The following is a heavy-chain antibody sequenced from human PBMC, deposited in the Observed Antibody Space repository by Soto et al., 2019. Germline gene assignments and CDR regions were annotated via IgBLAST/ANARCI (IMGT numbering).Heavy chain of an antibody. CDR2: IIPIFGTA. CDR3: ARVFVGATDYHYGMDV. D-gene: IGHD1-26*01. CDR1: GGTFSSYA. Sequence: SVKVSCKASGGTFSSYAISWVRQAPGQGLEWMGGIIPIFGTANYAQKFQGRVTITADESTSTAYMELSSLRSEDTAVYYCARVFVGATDYHYGMDVWGQGTTVTVSS. J-gene: IGHJ6*02. V-gene: IGHV1-69*13.